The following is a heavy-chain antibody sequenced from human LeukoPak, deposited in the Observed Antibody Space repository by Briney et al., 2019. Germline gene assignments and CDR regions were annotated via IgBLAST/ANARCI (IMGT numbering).Heavy chain of an antibody. CDR1: GYTFTGYY. J-gene: IGHJ4*02. CDR2: INPNSGGT. CDR3: AREAGGDYFGYFDY. Sequence: GASVKVSCKASGYTFTGYYMHWVRQASGQGLEWMGWINPNSGGTNYAQKFQGRVTMTRDTSISTAYMELSRLRSDDTAVYYCAREAGGDYFGYFDYWGQGTLVTVSS. D-gene: IGHD4-17*01. V-gene: IGHV1-2*02.